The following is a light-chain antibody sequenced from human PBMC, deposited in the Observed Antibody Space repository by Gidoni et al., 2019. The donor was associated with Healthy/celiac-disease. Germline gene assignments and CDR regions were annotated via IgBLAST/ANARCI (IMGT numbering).Light chain of an antibody. J-gene: IGKJ2*01. Sequence: EIVMTQPPATLSVSPGERATLSCRASQSVNSNLAWYQQKPGQAPRLLIYGASTRATGIPARFSGSGSGTEFTLTISSLQSEDFAVYYCQQYNNWPRETFGQGTKLEIK. V-gene: IGKV3-15*01. CDR3: QQYNNWPRET. CDR2: GAS. CDR1: QSVNSN.